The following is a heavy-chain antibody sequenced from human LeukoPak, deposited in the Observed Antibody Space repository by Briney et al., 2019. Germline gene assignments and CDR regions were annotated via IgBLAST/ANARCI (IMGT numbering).Heavy chain of an antibody. J-gene: IGHJ5*02. Sequence: ASVKVSCKASGSTFTSYGISWVRQAPGQGLEWMGWISAYNGNTNYAQKLHGRVTMTTDTSTSTAYMELRSLRSDDTAVYYCARKKAGTRGNWFDPWGQGTLVTVSS. CDR3: ARKKAGTRGNWFDP. D-gene: IGHD3-10*01. CDR1: GSTFTSYG. CDR2: ISAYNGNT. V-gene: IGHV1-18*04.